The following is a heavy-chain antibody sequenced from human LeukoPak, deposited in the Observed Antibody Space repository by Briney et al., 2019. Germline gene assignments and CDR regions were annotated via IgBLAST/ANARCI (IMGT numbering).Heavy chain of an antibody. Sequence: GGSLRLSCAASGFTFSSYWMHWVRQAPGKGLVWVSRINSDGSSTSYAGSVKGRFTISRDNAKNTLYLQMNSLRAEDTAVYYCARGEGCGGDCYHYYYYYMDVWGKGTTVTVSS. CDR3: ARGEGCGGDCYHYYYYYMDV. CDR1: GFTFSSYW. J-gene: IGHJ6*03. D-gene: IGHD2-21*02. V-gene: IGHV3-74*01. CDR2: INSDGSST.